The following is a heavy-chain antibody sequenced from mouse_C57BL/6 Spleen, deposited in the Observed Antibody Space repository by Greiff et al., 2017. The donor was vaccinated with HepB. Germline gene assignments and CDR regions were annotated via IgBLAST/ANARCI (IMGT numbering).Heavy chain of an antibody. Sequence: EVKLVESGGGLVKPGGSLKLSCAASGFTFSSYAMSWVRPTPEKRLEWVATISDGGSYTYYPDNVKGRFTNSRDNAKDNMYLQRRHLKSGDPAMYYCAIDSPGYVDWGQGTTLTVSS. CDR2: ISDGGSYT. D-gene: IGHD3-2*02. CDR1: GFTFSSYA. CDR3: AIDSPGYVD. V-gene: IGHV5-4*01. J-gene: IGHJ2*01.